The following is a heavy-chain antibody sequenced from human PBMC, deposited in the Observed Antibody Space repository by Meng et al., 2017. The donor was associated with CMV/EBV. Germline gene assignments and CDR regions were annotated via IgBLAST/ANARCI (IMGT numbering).Heavy chain of an antibody. D-gene: IGHD4-23*01. V-gene: IGHV4-34*01. CDR3: ARGPYGG. Sequence: QVRVREWGAGMLKSSETLALTCAVYGGSFSGYYGSWIRQPPGKGLEWIGEINHSGSTYYNPSLKSRVTISVDTSKNQFSLKLSSVTAADTAVYYCARGPYGGWGQGTLVTVSS. J-gene: IGHJ4*02. CDR1: GGSFSGYY. CDR2: INHSGST.